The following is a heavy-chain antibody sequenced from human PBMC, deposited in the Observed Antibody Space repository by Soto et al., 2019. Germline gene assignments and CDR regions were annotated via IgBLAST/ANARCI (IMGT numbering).Heavy chain of an antibody. V-gene: IGHV3-53*04. D-gene: IGHD2-21*01. J-gene: IGHJ4*02. CDR1: GFNLSSNY. Sequence: EVQLVESGGGLVQPGGSLRLSCVASGFNLSSNYMTWVRQDPGKGLEWVSVIYSGGNSDYADSVKGRFTISRHNSKNTLFLQMNSLRAEDTAVYYCARELAGLDYWGQGTLVTVSS. CDR3: ARELAGLDY. CDR2: IYSGGNS.